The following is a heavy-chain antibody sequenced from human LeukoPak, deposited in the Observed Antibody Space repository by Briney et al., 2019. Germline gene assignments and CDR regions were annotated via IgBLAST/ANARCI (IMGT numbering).Heavy chain of an antibody. J-gene: IGHJ4*02. CDR3: VKVGAYNWNDGPFDY. D-gene: IGHD1-1*01. CDR2: ISSNGGST. Sequence: GGSLRLSCSASGFTFSSYAMHWVRQAPGKGLEYVSAISSNGGSTYYADSVKGRFNISRDNSKNMLYLQMSSLRAEDTAVYYCVKVGAYNWNDGPFDYWGQGTLVSVCS. V-gene: IGHV3-64D*09. CDR1: GFTFSSYA.